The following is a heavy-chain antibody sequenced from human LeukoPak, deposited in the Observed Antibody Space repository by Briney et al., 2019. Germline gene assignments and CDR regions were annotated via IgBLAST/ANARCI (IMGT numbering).Heavy chain of an antibody. CDR1: GSSISAYY. CDR2: IYYSGST. J-gene: IGHJ3*02. D-gene: IGHD2-2*01. Sequence: PSETLSLTCTVSGSSISAYYWTWIRQSPGEGLEWIGNIYYSGSTNSNPSLKSRVTVSLDTSKNQFSLKVRSVTAVDTAMYYCARGPRMVAMNGYAFDIWGPGTTVIVSS. V-gene: IGHV4-59*01. CDR3: ARGPRMVAMNGYAFDI.